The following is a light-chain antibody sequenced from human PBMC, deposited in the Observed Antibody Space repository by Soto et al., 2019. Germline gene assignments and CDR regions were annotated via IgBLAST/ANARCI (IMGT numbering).Light chain of an antibody. CDR2: KVS. CDR3: MQGTHWPPIT. J-gene: IGKJ5*01. CDR1: HSLVYSDGSTY. Sequence: DVVMTQSPLSLPVTLGQPASIACRSSHSLVYSDGSTYLSWFHQRTGQSPRRLIYKVSNRDSGVPDRFSGSGSGTDFTLKISRVEAEDVGVYYCMQGTHWPPITFGQGTRLEIK. V-gene: IGKV2-30*01.